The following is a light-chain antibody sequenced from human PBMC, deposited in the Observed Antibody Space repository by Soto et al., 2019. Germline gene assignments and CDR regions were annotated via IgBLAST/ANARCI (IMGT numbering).Light chain of an antibody. CDR3: QHYYSTPWT. CDR1: QSVSSN. Sequence: IGLTKSPSTLSLSPGERATLSCRASQSVSSNLAWYQQKPGQAPRLLIYGASTRATGIPARFSGSGSGTEFTLTISSLQSEDFAVYYCQHYYSTPWTFGQGTKVDIK. CDR2: GAS. J-gene: IGKJ1*01. V-gene: IGKV3-15*01.